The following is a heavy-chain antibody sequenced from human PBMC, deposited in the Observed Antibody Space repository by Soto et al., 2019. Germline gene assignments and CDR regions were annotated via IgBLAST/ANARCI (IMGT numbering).Heavy chain of an antibody. J-gene: IGHJ6*03. V-gene: IGHV4-39*01. CDR3: ARTYVTDVVVVPASKDYMDV. CDR1: GGSISSSSSS. CDR2: ISYSGST. D-gene: IGHD2-2*01. Sequence: QLQLQESGPGLVKPSETLSLTCTVSGGSISSSSSSWGWIRQPPGKGLEWLGIISYSGSTYYSPSLQRRVTISVAASKNLFSLKLTSVTAAYTAVYYCARTYVTDVVVVPASKDYMDVWGKGTTFTVSS.